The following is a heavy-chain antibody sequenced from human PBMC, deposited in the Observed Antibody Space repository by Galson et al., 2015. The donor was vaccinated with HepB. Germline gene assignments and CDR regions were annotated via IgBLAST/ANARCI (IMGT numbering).Heavy chain of an antibody. CDR3: ARGPSQLWSYFDY. Sequence: SLRLSCAASGFAFSDSAMNWVRQAPGKGLEWVSSISGSSTYMLYADSVKRRFTISRDNAKNSLYLQMNSLGAEDTAVYFCARGPSQLWSYFDYWGQGTLVTVSP. V-gene: IGHV3-21*06. D-gene: IGHD1-1*01. J-gene: IGHJ4*02. CDR1: GFAFSDSA. CDR2: ISGSSTYM.